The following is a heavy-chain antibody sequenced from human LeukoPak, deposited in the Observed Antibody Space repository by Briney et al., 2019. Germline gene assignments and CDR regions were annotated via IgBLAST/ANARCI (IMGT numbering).Heavy chain of an antibody. J-gene: IGHJ4*02. CDR2: IWYDGSNK. V-gene: IGHV3-33*01. CDR3: ARADGYRSSHLDY. CDR1: GFTFNSYG. D-gene: IGHD6-13*01. Sequence: GGSLRLSCAASGFTFNSYGVHWVRQTPGKGLEWVAVIWYDGSNKYYADSVKGRFTISRDNSKNTLYLQMNSLRAEDTAVYCCARADGYRSSHLDYWGQGTLVTVSS.